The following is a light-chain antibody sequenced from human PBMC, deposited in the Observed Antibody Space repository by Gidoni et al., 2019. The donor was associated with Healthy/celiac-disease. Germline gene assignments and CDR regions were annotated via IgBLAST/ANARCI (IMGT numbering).Light chain of an antibody. CDR1: QSISSH. Sequence: ERVMTQSPATLSVSPGERATLTCRASQSISSHLDWYQQKPGQAPRLLIYGASTRATGIPARFSGSGSGTEFTLTISSLQSEDFAVYYCQQYNSSPVTFGQGTQLEIK. CDR3: QQYNSSPVT. CDR2: GAS. V-gene: IGKV3-15*01. J-gene: IGKJ5*01.